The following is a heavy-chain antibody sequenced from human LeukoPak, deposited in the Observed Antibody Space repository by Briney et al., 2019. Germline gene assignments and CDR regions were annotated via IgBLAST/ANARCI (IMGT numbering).Heavy chain of an antibody. J-gene: IGHJ5*02. CDR2: IYWNDGK. CDR3: ARRRSPSNGDWFDP. V-gene: IGHV2-5*01. CDR1: GFSLSTSGVA. Sequence: ESGPTLMKPTQTLTLTCTFSGFSLSTSGVAVGWFRQPPGGALEWLALIYWNDGKYYSPSLKSRLTIAKDTSKNQVVLTMTNMDPVDTATFYCARRRSPSNGDWFDPWGQGTLMTVSS. D-gene: IGHD4-17*01.